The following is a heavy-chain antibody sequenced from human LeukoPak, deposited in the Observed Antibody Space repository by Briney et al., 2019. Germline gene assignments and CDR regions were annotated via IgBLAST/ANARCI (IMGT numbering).Heavy chain of an antibody. J-gene: IGHJ4*02. CDR3: SRENGAFSPFGY. CDR2: VSLSGLT. D-gene: IGHD2-8*01. Sequence: PSETLSLIRGVSGGSITSTNWWSWVRQPPGQGLEWIGEVSLSGLTNYNPSLSSRVIMALDTSKNHLSLNLTSVTAADTAVYYCSRENGAFSPFGYWGQGTLVTVPS. V-gene: IGHV4-4*02. CDR1: GGSITSTNW.